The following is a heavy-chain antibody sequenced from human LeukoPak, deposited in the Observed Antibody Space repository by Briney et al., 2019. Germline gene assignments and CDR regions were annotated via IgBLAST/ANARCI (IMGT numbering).Heavy chain of an antibody. D-gene: IGHD3-10*01. J-gene: IGHJ3*02. Sequence: GGSLRLSCAASGFTFSSYWMSWVRQAPGKGLEWVANIKQDGSEKYYVDSVKGRFTISRDNAKNSLYLQMNSLRAEDTAVYYCAKHGLLWFGDPWAFDIWGQGTMVTVSS. V-gene: IGHV3-7*03. CDR3: AKHGLLWFGDPWAFDI. CDR1: GFTFSSYW. CDR2: IKQDGSEK.